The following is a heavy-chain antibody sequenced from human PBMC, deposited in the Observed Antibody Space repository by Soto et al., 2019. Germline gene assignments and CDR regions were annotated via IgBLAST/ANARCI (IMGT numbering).Heavy chain of an antibody. Sequence: PSETLSLTCTVSGGSISRYYWSWIRQPPGKGLEWIGYIYFRGSTNYNPSLKSRVTISVDTSKNQFSLKLNSATAADTAMYYFVRYGGFPGWYAYWARGSLVPVSS. CDR2: IYFRGST. V-gene: IGHV4-59*01. CDR1: GGSISRYY. D-gene: IGHD6-19*01. CDR3: VRYGGFPGWYAY. J-gene: IGHJ4*02.